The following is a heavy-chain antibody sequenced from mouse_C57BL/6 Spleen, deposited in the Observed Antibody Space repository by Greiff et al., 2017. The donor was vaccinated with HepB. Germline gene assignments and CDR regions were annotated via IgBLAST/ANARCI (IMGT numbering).Heavy chain of an antibody. CDR3: ARKGYYVSSYAFDY. V-gene: IGHV1-52*01. J-gene: IGHJ2*01. Sequence: VQLQQPGAELVRPGSSVKLSCKASGYTFTSYWMHWVKQRPIQGLEWIGNIDPSDSETHYNQKFKDKATLTVDKSSSTAYMQLSSLTSEDSAVYYCARKGYYVSSYAFDYWGQGTTLTVSS. CDR1: GYTFTSYW. CDR2: IDPSDSET. D-gene: IGHD1-1*01.